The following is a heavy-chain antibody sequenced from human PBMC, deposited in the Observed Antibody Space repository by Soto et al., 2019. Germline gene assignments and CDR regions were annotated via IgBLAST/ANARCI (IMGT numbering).Heavy chain of an antibody. CDR2: IWYDGSNK. Sequence: HLGGSLRLSCAASGFTFSSYGMHWVRQAPGKGLEWVAVIWYDGSNKYYADSVKGRFTISRDNSKNTLYLQMNSLRAEDTAVYYCARGGCSGGSCYSLTYYYYGMDVWGQGTTVTVSS. CDR3: ARGGCSGGSCYSLTYYYYGMDV. CDR1: GFTFSSYG. V-gene: IGHV3-33*01. J-gene: IGHJ6*02. D-gene: IGHD2-15*01.